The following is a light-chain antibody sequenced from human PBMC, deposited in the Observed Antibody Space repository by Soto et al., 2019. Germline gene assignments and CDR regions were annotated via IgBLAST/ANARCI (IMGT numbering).Light chain of an antibody. CDR2: EVS. CDR3: SSYASSTSYV. V-gene: IGLV2-14*01. J-gene: IGLJ1*01. CDR1: TSDVGGYNY. Sequence: QPVLTQPASVSGSPGQSITLSCTGTTSDVGGYNYVSWYQQHPGKAPKLMIFEVSNRPSGVSNRFSGSKSGNTASLTISGLQAEDEADYYCSSYASSTSYVFGSGTKLTVL.